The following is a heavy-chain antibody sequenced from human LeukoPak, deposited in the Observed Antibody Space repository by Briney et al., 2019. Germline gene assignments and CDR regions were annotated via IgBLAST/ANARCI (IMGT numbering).Heavy chain of an antibody. J-gene: IGHJ6*02. V-gene: IGHV1-18*04. Sequence: ASVKVSCKASGYTFTGYYMHWVRQAPGQGLEWMGWISAYNGNTNYAQKLQGRVTMTTDTSTSTAYMELRSLRSDDTAVYYCAREGRLRYTVDVWGQGTTVTVSS. CDR3: AREGRLRYTVDV. D-gene: IGHD3-9*01. CDR2: ISAYNGNT. CDR1: GYTFTGYY.